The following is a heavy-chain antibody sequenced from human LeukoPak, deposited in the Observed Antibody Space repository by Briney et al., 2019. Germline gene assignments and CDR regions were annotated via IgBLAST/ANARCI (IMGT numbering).Heavy chain of an antibody. CDR1: GGSISSGGYY. J-gene: IGHJ4*02. Sequence: SQTLSLTCTVSGGSISSGGYYWSWIRQPPGKGLEWIGYIYHSGSTNYNPSLKSRVTISVDTSKNQFSLKLSSVTAADTAVYYCARHGAIAAAGIGGDYFDYWGQGTLVTVSS. D-gene: IGHD6-13*01. V-gene: IGHV4-30-2*01. CDR3: ARHGAIAAAGIGGDYFDY. CDR2: IYHSGST.